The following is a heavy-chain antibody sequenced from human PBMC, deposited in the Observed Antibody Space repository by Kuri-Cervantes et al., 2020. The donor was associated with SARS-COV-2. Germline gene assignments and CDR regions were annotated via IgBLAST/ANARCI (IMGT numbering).Heavy chain of an antibody. D-gene: IGHD6-13*01. Sequence: SETLSLTCTVSGGSIGSSSYYWGWIRQPPGKGLEWIGSIYYSGSTYYNPSLKSRVTISVDTSKNQFSLKLSSVTAADTAVYYCARHYGYGSSWYRYYYYYYMDVWGKGTTVTVSS. CDR2: IYYSGST. CDR1: GGSIGSSSYY. CDR3: ARHYGYGSSWYRYYYYYYMDV. J-gene: IGHJ6*03. V-gene: IGHV4-39*01.